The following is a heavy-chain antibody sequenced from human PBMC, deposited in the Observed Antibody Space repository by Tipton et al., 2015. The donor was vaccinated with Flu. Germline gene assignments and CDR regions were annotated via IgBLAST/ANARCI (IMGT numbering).Heavy chain of an antibody. CDR2: ITGSGGNT. CDR3: AKRDYSDTSDYSPLFDC. Sequence: VQLVQSGGGLVQPGGSLRLSCAASGFSFKNYAMSWVRQAPGKGLEWVSGITGSGGNTYYADSVKGRFTISRDNSHNTLYLQMDSLRVEDTAIYYCAKRDYSDTSDYSPLFDCWGQGTLVTVSS. CDR1: GFSFKNYA. J-gene: IGHJ4*02. V-gene: IGHV3-23*04. D-gene: IGHD3-22*01.